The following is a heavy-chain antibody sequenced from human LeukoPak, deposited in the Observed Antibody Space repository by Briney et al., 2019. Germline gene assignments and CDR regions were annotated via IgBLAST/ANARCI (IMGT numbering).Heavy chain of an antibody. CDR1: GFTFSRYG. CDR3: AKVAAWSGPGSIDY. D-gene: IGHD3-3*01. CDR2: ISSSGSTI. J-gene: IGHJ4*02. Sequence: SGGSLRLSCAASGFTFSRYGMNWVRQAPGKGLEWVSYISSSGSTIYYADSVKGRFTISRDNAKNSLYLQMNSLRAEDTAVYYCAKVAAWSGPGSIDYWGQGTLVTVSS. V-gene: IGHV3-48*03.